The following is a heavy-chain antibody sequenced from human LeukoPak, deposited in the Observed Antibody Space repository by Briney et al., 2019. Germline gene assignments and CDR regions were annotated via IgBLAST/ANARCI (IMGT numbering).Heavy chain of an antibody. V-gene: IGHV1-18*01. CDR2: ISSDNGDT. CDR1: GYTFTRNG. Sequence: ASVKVSCKASGYTFTRNGVSWVRQAPGQGLEWMGWISSDNGDTHYAQKLQGRVTMSTDTSTSVAYMELRSLRSDDTAVYYCARGSGYLETFDYWGQGTLVTVSS. D-gene: IGHD3-22*01. CDR3: ARGSGYLETFDY. J-gene: IGHJ4*02.